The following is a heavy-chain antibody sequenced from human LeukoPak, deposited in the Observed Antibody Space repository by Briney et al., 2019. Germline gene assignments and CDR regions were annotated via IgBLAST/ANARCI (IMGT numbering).Heavy chain of an antibody. CDR1: GFAFSNYA. D-gene: IGHD2-21*01. J-gene: IGHJ3*02. CDR2: ISNTGGST. Sequence: GESLRLSCAASGFAFSNYAMTWVRQAPGKGLEWVSAISNTGGSTYYADSVKGRFTISRGNAKNSLYLQMNSLRVEDTAVYYCARDESGDNDAFDIWGQGTMVTVSS. CDR3: ARDESGDNDAFDI. V-gene: IGHV3-23*01.